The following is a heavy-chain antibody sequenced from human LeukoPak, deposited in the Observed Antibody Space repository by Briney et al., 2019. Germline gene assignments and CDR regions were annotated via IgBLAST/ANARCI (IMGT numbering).Heavy chain of an antibody. CDR1: GFTVSSNY. D-gene: IGHD6-19*01. CDR2: IYSGGST. V-gene: IGHV3-53*01. J-gene: IGHJ4*02. CDR3: AREHFHSSGFDY. Sequence: PGGSLRLSCAASGFTVSSNYMSWVRQAPGKGLEWVSVIYSGGSTYYADSVKGRFTISRDNSKNTLYLQMNSLRAEDTAVYYCAREHFHSSGFDYWGQGTLVTVSS.